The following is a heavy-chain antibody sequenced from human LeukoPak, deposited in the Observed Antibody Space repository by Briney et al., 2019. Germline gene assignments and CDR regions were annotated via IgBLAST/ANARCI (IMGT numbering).Heavy chain of an antibody. Sequence: AGGSLRLSCAASGFTFSTYIMNWVRQAPGKGLEWVSYISTSTTTIYYADSVKGRFTISRDNSKNTLFLQMNSLRTEDTAVYYCAKFYTGRFLEGFDYWGQGTLVTVSS. CDR1: GFTFSTYI. V-gene: IGHV3-48*01. CDR2: ISTSTTTI. CDR3: AKFYTGRFLEGFDY. J-gene: IGHJ4*02. D-gene: IGHD3-3*01.